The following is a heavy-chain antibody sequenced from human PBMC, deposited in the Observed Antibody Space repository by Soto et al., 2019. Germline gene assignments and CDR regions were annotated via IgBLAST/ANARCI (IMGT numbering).Heavy chain of an antibody. Sequence: SVKVSCKASGGTISSYTISWVRQAPGQGLEWMGRIIPILGIANYAQKFQGRVTITADKSTSTAYMELSSLRSEDTAVYYCARVVYCSGGSCYLITPGEYFQHWGQGTLVTGSS. CDR1: GGTISSYT. V-gene: IGHV1-69*02. CDR2: IIPILGIA. D-gene: IGHD2-15*01. CDR3: ARVVYCSGGSCYLITPGEYFQH. J-gene: IGHJ1*01.